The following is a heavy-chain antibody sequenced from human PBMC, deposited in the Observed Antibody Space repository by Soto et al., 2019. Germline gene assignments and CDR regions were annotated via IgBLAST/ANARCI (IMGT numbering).Heavy chain of an antibody. CDR2: ISAYNGNT. CDR1: GYTVTKYG. CDR3: ARDAAVGLFDY. V-gene: IGHV1-18*01. J-gene: IGHJ4*02. D-gene: IGHD1-26*01. Sequence: GASVKVSCKASGYTVTKYGISWVRQAPGQGLEWMAWISAYNGNTNYAQKLQGRVTMTTDTSTSTAYMELRSLRSDDTAVYYCARDAAVGLFDYWGQGTLVTVSS.